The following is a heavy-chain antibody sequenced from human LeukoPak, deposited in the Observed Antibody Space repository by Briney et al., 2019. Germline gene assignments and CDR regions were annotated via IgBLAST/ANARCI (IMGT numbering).Heavy chain of an antibody. CDR2: IYHSGST. CDR1: GYSISSGYY. D-gene: IGHD1-26*01. Sequence: SETLSPTCTVSGYSISSGYYWGWIRQPPGKGLEWIGSIYHSGSTYYNPSLKSRVTISVDTSKNQYSLKLSSVTAADTAVYYCARDGSGSYYYYYYMDVWGKGTTVTVS. V-gene: IGHV4-38-2*02. J-gene: IGHJ6*03. CDR3: ARDGSGSYYYYYYMDV.